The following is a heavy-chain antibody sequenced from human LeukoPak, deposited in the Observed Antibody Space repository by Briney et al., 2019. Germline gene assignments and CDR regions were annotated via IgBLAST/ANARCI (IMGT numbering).Heavy chain of an antibody. CDR2: ISYDGSNK. J-gene: IGHJ4*02. V-gene: IGHV3-30-3*01. Sequence: GGSLRPSCAASGFTFSSYAMHWVRQAPGKGLEWVAVISYDGSNKYYADSVKGRFTISRDNSKNTLYLQMNSLRAEDTAVYYCARDLYGSFDYWGQGTLVTVSS. CDR1: GFTFSSYA. D-gene: IGHD3-10*01. CDR3: ARDLYGSFDY.